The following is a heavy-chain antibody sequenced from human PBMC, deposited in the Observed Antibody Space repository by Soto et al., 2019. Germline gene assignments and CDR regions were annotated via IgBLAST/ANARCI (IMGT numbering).Heavy chain of an antibody. CDR3: ARIASTGRGWDV. V-gene: IGHV3-7*01. CDR1: GFTFSNYW. D-gene: IGHD6-13*01. Sequence: EVQLVASGGGLVQPGGSLRLSCAASGFTFSNYWMSWVRQAPVKGLEWVGNIKQDGSEKNYVDFVEGRCTISRDNAENSLYLQVNSLRVEDTAVYYCARIASTGRGWDVWGQGTRVVVSS. J-gene: IGHJ6*02. CDR2: IKQDGSEK.